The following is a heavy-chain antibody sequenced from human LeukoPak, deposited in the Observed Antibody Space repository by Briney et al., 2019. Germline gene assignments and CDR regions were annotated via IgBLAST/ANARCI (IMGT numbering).Heavy chain of an antibody. CDR3: ASGDYGVPFDY. Sequence: ASVKVSCEASGYTFINYYMHWVRQAPGQGLEWMGMINPSGGTTTYAQKFQGRVTMTRDMSTSTVFLELNSLRSEDTAVYYCASGDYGVPFDYWGQGTLVTVSS. CDR2: INPSGGTT. V-gene: IGHV1-46*01. J-gene: IGHJ4*02. CDR1: GYTFINYY. D-gene: IGHD4-17*01.